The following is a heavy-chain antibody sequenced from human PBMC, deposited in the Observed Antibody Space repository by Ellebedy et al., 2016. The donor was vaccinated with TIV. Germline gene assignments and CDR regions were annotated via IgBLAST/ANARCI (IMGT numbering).Heavy chain of an antibody. D-gene: IGHD2-21*01. V-gene: IGHV3-23*01. J-gene: IGHJ4*02. CDR1: GLTFSSHA. CDR2: ISGSGGNT. Sequence: GESLKISCAASGLTFSSHAMSWVRQAPGKGLEWVSSISGSGGNTYYADSVKGRFTISRDNSKDTLYLQMNSLRAEDTAIYYCARIDPWQPIDDWGQGILVTVSS. CDR3: ARIDPWQPIDD.